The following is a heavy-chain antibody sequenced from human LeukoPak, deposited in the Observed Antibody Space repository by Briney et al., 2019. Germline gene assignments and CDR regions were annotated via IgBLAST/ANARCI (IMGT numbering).Heavy chain of an antibody. Sequence: ASVMVSCKASGYTLTTYDMHAVRQASGQRLEWMGWINAGNGNTKYSQKFQGRVTITRDTSASTAYMELSGLRSEDTAVYYCARTTAMVTIFDYRGQGTLVTVSS. CDR1: GYTLTTYD. D-gene: IGHD5-18*01. CDR2: INAGNGNT. CDR3: ARTTAMVTIFDY. V-gene: IGHV1-3*01. J-gene: IGHJ4*02.